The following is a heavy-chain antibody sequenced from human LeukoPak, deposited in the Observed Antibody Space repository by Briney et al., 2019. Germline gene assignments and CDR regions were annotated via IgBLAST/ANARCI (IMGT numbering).Heavy chain of an antibody. CDR2: ISYDGSNK. J-gene: IGHJ4*02. Sequence: GGSLRLSCAASGFTFSSYAMHWVRQAPGKGLEWVAVISYDGSNKYYADSVRGRFTISRDNSKNTLYLQMNSLRDEDTAVYYCVRDPGRSSNYWGQGTLVTVFS. CDR3: VRDPGRSSNY. V-gene: IGHV3-30-3*01. D-gene: IGHD1-26*01. CDR1: GFTFSSYA.